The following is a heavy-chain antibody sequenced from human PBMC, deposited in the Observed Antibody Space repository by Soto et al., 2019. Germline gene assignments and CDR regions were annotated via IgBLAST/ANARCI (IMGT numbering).Heavy chain of an antibody. D-gene: IGHD4-4*01. V-gene: IGHV1-18*01. CDR2: ISAYNGNT. J-gene: IGHJ4*02. Sequence: ASVKVSCKASGYTFTSYGISWVRQAPGQGLEWMGWISAYNGNTNYAQKLQGRVTMTTDTSTSTAYMELRSLRAEDTAVYYCARDPVRRDDYNFDYWGQGTLVTVSS. CDR3: ARDPVRRDDYNFDY. CDR1: GYTFTSYG.